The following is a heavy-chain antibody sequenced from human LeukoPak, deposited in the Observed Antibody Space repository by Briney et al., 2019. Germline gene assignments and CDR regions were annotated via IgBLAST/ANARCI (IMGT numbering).Heavy chain of an antibody. J-gene: IGHJ3*02. CDR1: GFTFRSYP. Sequence: GGSLRLSCSASGFTFRSYPMHWVRQAPGKGLEYVSAIRDNGGSTYYADSVKGRFTISRDNSMNTLYLQMSSLRPEDTAVYYCAKDAKPYYYDSSGYYYAGAFDIWGQGTMVTVSS. D-gene: IGHD3-22*01. CDR3: AKDAKPYYYDSSGYYYAGAFDI. V-gene: IGHV3-64D*09. CDR2: IRDNGGST.